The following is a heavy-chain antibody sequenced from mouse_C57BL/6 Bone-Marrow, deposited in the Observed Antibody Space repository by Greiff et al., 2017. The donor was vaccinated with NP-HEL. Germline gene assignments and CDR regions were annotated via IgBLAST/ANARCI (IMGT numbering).Heavy chain of an antibody. CDR2: IYPRSGNT. Sequence: QVQLQQSGAELARPGASVKLSCKASGYTFTSYGISWVKQRTGQGLEWIGEIYPRSGNTYYNEKFKGKATLTADKSSSTAYMELRSLTSEDSAVYFCARPRRWFAYWGQGTLVTVSA. CDR3: ARPRRWFAY. CDR1: GYTFTSYG. J-gene: IGHJ3*01. V-gene: IGHV1-81*01.